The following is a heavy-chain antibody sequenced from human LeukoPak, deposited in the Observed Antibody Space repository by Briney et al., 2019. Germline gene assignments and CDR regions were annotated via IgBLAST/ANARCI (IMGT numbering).Heavy chain of an antibody. J-gene: IGHJ5*02. V-gene: IGHV1-69*13. D-gene: IGHD6-13*01. CDR1: GGTFSSYA. CDR3: ARGSPIAAAGKDNWFDP. Sequence: SVKVSCKASGGTFSSYAISWVRQAPGQGLEWMGGIIPIFGTANYAQKFQGRVTITADESTSTAYMELSSLRSEDTAVYYCARGSPIAAAGKDNWFDPWGQGTLVTVSS. CDR2: IIPIFGTA.